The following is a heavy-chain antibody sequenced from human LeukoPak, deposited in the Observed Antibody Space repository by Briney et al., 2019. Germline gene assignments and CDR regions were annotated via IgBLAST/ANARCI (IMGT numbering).Heavy chain of an antibody. CDR1: GGSISSSSYY. Sequence: SETLSLTCTVSGGSISSSSYYWGWIRQPPGKGLEWIGSIYYSGSTYYNPSLTSRVTISVDTSKNQFSLKLSSVTAADTAVYYCARESRARAFDIWGQGTMVTVSS. CDR2: IYYSGST. J-gene: IGHJ3*02. CDR3: ARESRARAFDI. V-gene: IGHV4-39*02. D-gene: IGHD3-10*01.